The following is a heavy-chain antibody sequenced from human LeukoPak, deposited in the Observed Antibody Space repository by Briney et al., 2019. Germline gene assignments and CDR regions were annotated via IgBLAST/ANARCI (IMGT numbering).Heavy chain of an antibody. V-gene: IGHV3-30*18. CDR3: AQNSIDYDFWSAFDI. CDR1: GFNLSTYG. D-gene: IGHD3-3*01. CDR2: ISNDGSNQ. Sequence: PGGSLRLSCAASGFNLSTYGMHWVRQAPGRGLDWVAVISNDGSNQYYADSVKGRFTISRDTSKNTLYLQMKSLRPEDTALYYCAQNSIDYDFWSAFDIWGQGTMVTLSS. J-gene: IGHJ3*02.